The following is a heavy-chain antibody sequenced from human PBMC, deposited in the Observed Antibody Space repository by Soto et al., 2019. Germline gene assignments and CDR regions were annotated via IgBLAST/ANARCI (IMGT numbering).Heavy chain of an antibody. J-gene: IGHJ6*02. Sequence: SETLSLTCTVSGGSISSGGYYWSWIRQHPGKGLEWIGYIYYSGSTYYNPSLKSRVTISVDTSKNQFSLKLSSVTAADTAVYYCARGSGEYQYGGSTYGTDVWGQGTTVTVSS. V-gene: IGHV4-31*03. CDR2: IYYSGST. D-gene: IGHD2-2*01. CDR1: GGSISSGGYY. CDR3: ARGSGEYQYGGSTYGTDV.